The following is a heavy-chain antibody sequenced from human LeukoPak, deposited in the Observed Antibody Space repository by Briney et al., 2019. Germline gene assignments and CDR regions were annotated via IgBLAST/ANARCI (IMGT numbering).Heavy chain of an antibody. Sequence: GGCLRLSCAASGFTFSSYAMHWVRQAPGKGLEWVAVISYDGSNKYYADSVKGRFTISRDNSKNTLYLQMNSLRAEDTAVYYCARDRRGLYDFWSGYHGMDVWGQGTTVTVSS. CDR2: ISYDGSNK. CDR1: GFTFSSYA. V-gene: IGHV3-30-3*01. J-gene: IGHJ6*02. CDR3: ARDRRGLYDFWSGYHGMDV. D-gene: IGHD3-3*01.